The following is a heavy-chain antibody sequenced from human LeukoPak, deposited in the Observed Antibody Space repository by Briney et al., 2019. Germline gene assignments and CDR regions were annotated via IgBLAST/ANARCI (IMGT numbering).Heavy chain of an antibody. V-gene: IGHV4-34*01. CDR2: INHSGST. D-gene: IGHD2-2*01. Sequence: SETLSLTCAVYGGSFSGYYWSWIRQPPGKGLEWIGEINHSGSTNYNPSLKSRVTISVDTSKNQFSLKLSSVTAADTAVYYCAGFARDIVVVPAAPEDYYYYGMDVWGQGTTVTVSS. CDR1: GGSFSGYY. J-gene: IGHJ6*02. CDR3: AGFARDIVVVPAAPEDYYYYGMDV.